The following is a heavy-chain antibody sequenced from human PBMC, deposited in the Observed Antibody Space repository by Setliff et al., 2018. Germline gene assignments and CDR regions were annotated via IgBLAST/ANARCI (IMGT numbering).Heavy chain of an antibody. Sequence: ASVKVSCKASGYSFSDFYMHWVRQVPGEGLEALGRIDPRDDFTVYAERFKDRLTITADTSTDTSYMEMSSLRFEDTAVYYCAIDYGPTGSPYHWGQGTPVTVSS. D-gene: IGHD1-1*01. CDR1: GYSFSDFY. CDR2: IDPRDDFT. CDR3: AIDYGPTGSPYH. J-gene: IGHJ4*02. V-gene: IGHV1-69-2*01.